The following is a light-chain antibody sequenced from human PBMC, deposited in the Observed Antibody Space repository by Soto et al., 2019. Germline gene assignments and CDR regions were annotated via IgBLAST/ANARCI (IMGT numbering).Light chain of an antibody. Sequence: QSALAQPASVSGSPGQSITISCTGTSSDVGRYDFVSWFQQHPGKAPKLMIYDVSIRPSGVSDHFSGSKSGNTASLTISGLQAEDEADYYCSSCTTSSTSVFGTGTKVTVL. CDR3: SSCTTSSTSV. CDR1: SSDVGRYDF. CDR2: DVS. V-gene: IGLV2-14*01. J-gene: IGLJ1*01.